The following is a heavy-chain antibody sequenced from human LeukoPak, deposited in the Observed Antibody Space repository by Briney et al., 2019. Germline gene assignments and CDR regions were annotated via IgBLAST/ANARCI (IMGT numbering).Heavy chain of an antibody. CDR2: INHSGST. CDR1: GGSISNYY. D-gene: IGHD3-10*01. J-gene: IGHJ6*03. CDR3: ASSMVRGVLYYMDV. Sequence: PSETLSRTCSVSGGSISNYYWNWIRQPPGKGLEWIGEINHSGSTNYNPSLKSRVTISVDTSKNQFSLKLSSVTAADTAVYYCASSMVRGVLYYMDVWGKGTTVTVSS. V-gene: IGHV4-34*01.